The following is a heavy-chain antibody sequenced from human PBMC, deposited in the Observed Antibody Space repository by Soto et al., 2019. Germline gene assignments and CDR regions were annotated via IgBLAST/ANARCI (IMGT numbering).Heavy chain of an antibody. Sequence: QEQLVESGGGVVRPGMSLRLACEGSGFSFSTYGMHWVRQSPGKGLQWVAVIWFDGSNTYYADSVKGRFTISRDNSKNTLYLQMNNRRVEDTAVYHCARVEAPLIHSDHYYYGMDVWGQGTKVTVSS. J-gene: IGHJ6*02. CDR1: GFSFSTYG. CDR3: ARVEAPLIHSDHYYYGMDV. D-gene: IGHD5-18*01. V-gene: IGHV3-33*01. CDR2: IWFDGSNT.